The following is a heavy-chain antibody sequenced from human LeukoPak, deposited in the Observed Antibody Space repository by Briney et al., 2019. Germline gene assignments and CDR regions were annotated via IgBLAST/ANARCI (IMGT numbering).Heavy chain of an antibody. J-gene: IGHJ4*02. V-gene: IGHV5-51*01. D-gene: IGHD1-7*01. Sequence: GESLKISCKGSGYSFTSYWIGWVRHMPGKGLELMGIISPGDSDARYSPSFQGQVTLSADKSLSTAYLQWSSLKASDTAMYYCARQKYSWNYVYDYWGQGTLVTVSS. CDR1: GYSFTSYW. CDR3: ARQKYSWNYVYDY. CDR2: ISPGDSDA.